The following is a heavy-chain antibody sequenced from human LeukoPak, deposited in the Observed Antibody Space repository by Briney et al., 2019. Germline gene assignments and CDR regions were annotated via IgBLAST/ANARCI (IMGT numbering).Heavy chain of an antibody. J-gene: IGHJ4*02. CDR1: GGSISSYY. CDR2: ISYSGST. V-gene: IGHV4-59*08. D-gene: IGHD2/OR15-2a*01. Sequence: RASETLSLTCTVSGGSISSYYWSWIRQPPGKGLEWIGYISYSGSTNYNPSLKSRVTISLDTSKNQFSLKLSSVTAADTAVHYCAGHHPRNTVDFWGQGTLVTVSS. CDR3: AGHHPRNTVDF.